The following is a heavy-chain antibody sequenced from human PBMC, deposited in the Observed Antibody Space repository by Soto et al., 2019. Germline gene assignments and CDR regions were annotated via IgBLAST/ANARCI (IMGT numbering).Heavy chain of an antibody. V-gene: IGHV1-2*04. CDR2: INPNSGGT. CDR1: GYTFTGYY. D-gene: IGHD5-12*01. CDR3: ARGGDMVATENFYSYLAV. J-gene: IGHJ6*03. Sequence: GASVKVSCKASGYTFTGYYMHWVLQAPGQGLEWMGWINPNSGGTNYAQKFQGWVTMTRDTSISTAYMELSRLRSDDTAVYYCARGGDMVATENFYSYLAVWGKGTTVTVSS.